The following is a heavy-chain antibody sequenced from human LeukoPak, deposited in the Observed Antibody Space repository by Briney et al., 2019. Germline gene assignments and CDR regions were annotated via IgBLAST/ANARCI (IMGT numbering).Heavy chain of an antibody. J-gene: IGHJ4*02. CDR1: GGSISSGSYY. D-gene: IGHD2-15*01. CDR3: ARMARDKTRYYFDY. V-gene: IGHV4-61*02. CDR2: IYTSGST. Sequence: PSETLSLICTVSGGSISSGSYYWIWIRQPAGKGLEWIGRIYTSGSTNYNPSLKSRVTISVDTSKNQFSLKLSSVTAADTAVYYCARMARDKTRYYFDYWGQGTLVTVSS.